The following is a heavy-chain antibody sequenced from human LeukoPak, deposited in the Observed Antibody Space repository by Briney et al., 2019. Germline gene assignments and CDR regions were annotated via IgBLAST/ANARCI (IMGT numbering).Heavy chain of an antibody. D-gene: IGHD3-22*01. V-gene: IGHV1-18*01. J-gene: IGHJ4*02. CDR1: GYTFTSYG. CDR2: ISAYNGNT. CDR3: ARDYGGYYDSSGYPPPGY. Sequence: VASVKVPCKASGYTFTSYGISWVRQAPGQGLEWMGWISAYNGNTNYAQKLQGRVTMTTDTSTSTAYMELRSLRSDDTAVYYCARDYGGYYDSSGYPPPGYWGQGTLVTVSS.